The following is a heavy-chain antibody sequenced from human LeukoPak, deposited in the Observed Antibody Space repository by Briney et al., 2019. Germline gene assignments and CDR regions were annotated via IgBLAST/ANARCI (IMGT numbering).Heavy chain of an antibody. CDR1: GYSFTSYW. V-gene: IGHV5-51*01. Sequence: GDSLKISCKGSGYSFTSYWIAWVRQMPGKGLEWMGMIYPRDSDTRYSPSFQGQVTISADKSTNFACLQWSSLKASDTAMYYCARRMSSSWSPFDSWGQGTLVTVSS. D-gene: IGHD6-13*01. CDR3: ARRMSSSWSPFDS. J-gene: IGHJ4*02. CDR2: IYPRDSDT.